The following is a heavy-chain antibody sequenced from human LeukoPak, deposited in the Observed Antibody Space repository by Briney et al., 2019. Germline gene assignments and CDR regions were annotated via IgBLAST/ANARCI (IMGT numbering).Heavy chain of an antibody. CDR3: ARKSTVRRTSEFDY. CDR1: GYTFTGYY. J-gene: IGHJ4*02. Sequence: ASVRVSCKASGYTFTGYYMNWVRQAPGQGLEWLGCINPNSGDTKYAQKFLGRVTMTSDTSINTGYMALSSLTSDDTAVYYCARKSTVRRTSEFDYWGQGSLVTVSS. D-gene: IGHD3-10*02. CDR2: INPNSGDT. V-gene: IGHV1-2*02.